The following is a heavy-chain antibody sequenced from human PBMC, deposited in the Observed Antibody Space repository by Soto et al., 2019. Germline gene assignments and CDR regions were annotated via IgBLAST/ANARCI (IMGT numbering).Heavy chain of an antibody. Sequence: ASVKVSCKASGYTFTGYYMHWVRQAPGQGLEWMGWINPNSGGTNYAQKFQGWVTMTRDTSISTAYMELSRLRSDDTAVYYCARDAEPVHCSITSCYVDWFDPWGQGTLVTVSS. CDR1: GYTFTGYY. CDR2: INPNSGGT. J-gene: IGHJ5*02. CDR3: ARDAEPVHCSITSCYVDWFDP. D-gene: IGHD2-2*01. V-gene: IGHV1-2*04.